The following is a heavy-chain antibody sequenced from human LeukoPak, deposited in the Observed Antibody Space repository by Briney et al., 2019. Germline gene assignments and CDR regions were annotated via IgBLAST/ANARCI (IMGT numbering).Heavy chain of an antibody. Sequence: PGRSLRLSCAAAGFTFSSYGMSWVRQAPGKGLEWVSAITATSSSTHDADSVQGRFTLSRDNSKNTLYLQMNSLRPEDTAIYYCAKLFGSGTYNNFFHYWGQGTLVTVFS. CDR2: ITATSSST. V-gene: IGHV3-23*01. J-gene: IGHJ4*02. CDR3: AKLFGSGTYNNFFHY. D-gene: IGHD3-10*01. CDR1: GFTFSSYG.